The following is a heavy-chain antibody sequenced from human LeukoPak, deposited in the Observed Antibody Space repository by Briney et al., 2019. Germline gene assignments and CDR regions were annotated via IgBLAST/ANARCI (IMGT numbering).Heavy chain of an antibody. CDR2: IKQDGTEG. J-gene: IGHJ3*02. Sequence: GGSLRLSCAASGFTFSDFWMSWVRQAPGKGLEWVANIKQDGTEGHYVDSVTGRFTISRDNAKNSLYLQMNSLRAEDTAVYYCARDVIIPGGTGASDIWGQGTMVTVSS. D-gene: IGHD3-3*01. CDR1: GFTFSDFW. CDR3: ARDVIIPGGTGASDI. V-gene: IGHV3-7*01.